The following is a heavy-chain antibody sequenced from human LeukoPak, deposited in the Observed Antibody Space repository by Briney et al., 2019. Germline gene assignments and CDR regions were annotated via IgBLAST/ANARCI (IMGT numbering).Heavy chain of an antibody. CDR2: ISSNGGST. J-gene: IGHJ5*02. CDR3: ARAVYSSSWYVRDNWFDP. Sequence: GGSLRLSCAASGFTFGSYAMHWVRQAPGKGLEYVSAISSNGGSTYYANSVKGRFTISRDNSKNTLYLQMGSLRAEDMAVYYCARAVYSSSWYVRDNWFDPWGQGTLVTVSS. V-gene: IGHV3-64*01. CDR1: GFTFGSYA. D-gene: IGHD6-13*01.